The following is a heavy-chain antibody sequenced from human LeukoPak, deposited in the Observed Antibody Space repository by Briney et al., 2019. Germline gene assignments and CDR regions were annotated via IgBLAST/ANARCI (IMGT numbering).Heavy chain of an antibody. CDR1: GFTFSSYA. Sequence: GGSLRLSCAASGFTFSSYAMSWVRQAPGKGLEWVSVIYSGGSTYYADSVKGRFTISRDNSKNTLYLQMNSLRAEDTAVYYCAKDSAPVDYWGQGTLVTVSS. CDR3: AKDSAPVDY. V-gene: IGHV3-23*03. D-gene: IGHD1-26*01. J-gene: IGHJ4*02. CDR2: IYSGGST.